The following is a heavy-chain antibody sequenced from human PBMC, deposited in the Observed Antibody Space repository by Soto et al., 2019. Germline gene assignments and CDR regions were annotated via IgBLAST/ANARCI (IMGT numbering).Heavy chain of an antibody. D-gene: IGHD4-17*01. CDR1: GFTFSSYS. V-gene: IGHV3-48*01. J-gene: IGHJ6*02. CDR3: ARVDYHRIPDYGMDV. Sequence: GGSLRLSCAASGFTFSSYSMNWVRQAPGKGLEWVSYISTTSSTIYYADSVKGRFTISRDNAKNSLYLQMNSLRAEDTAVYYCARVDYHRIPDYGMDVWGQGTTVTVSS. CDR2: ISTTSSTI.